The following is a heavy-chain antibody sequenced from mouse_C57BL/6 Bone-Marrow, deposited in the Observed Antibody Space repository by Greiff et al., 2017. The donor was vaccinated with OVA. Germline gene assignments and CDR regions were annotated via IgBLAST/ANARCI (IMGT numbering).Heavy chain of an antibody. Sequence: EVQLVESGGGLVQPKGSLKLSCAASGFSFNTYAMNWVRQAPGKGLEWVARIRSKSNNYATYYADSVKDRFTISRDDSESMLYLQMNNLKTEDTAMYYCVRQRPIYYGNYDAMDYWGQGTSVTVSS. J-gene: IGHJ4*01. CDR2: IRSKSNNYAT. CDR1: GFSFNTYA. CDR3: VRQRPIYYGNYDAMDY. D-gene: IGHD2-1*01. V-gene: IGHV10-1*01.